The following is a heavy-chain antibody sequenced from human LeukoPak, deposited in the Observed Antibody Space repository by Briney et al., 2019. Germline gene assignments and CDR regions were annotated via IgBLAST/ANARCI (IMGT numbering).Heavy chain of an antibody. CDR2: IKSKTDGGTT. D-gene: IGHD3-3*01. CDR3: TTEGLTLEWFTRSLYYYYMDV. Sequence: GGSLRLSCAASGFTFSNAWMSWVRQAPGKGLEWVGRIKSKTDGGTTDYAAPVKGRFTISRDDSKNTLYLQMNSLKTEDTAVYYCTTEGLTLEWFTRSLYYYYMDVWGEGTTVTVSS. V-gene: IGHV3-15*01. J-gene: IGHJ6*03. CDR1: GFTFSNAW.